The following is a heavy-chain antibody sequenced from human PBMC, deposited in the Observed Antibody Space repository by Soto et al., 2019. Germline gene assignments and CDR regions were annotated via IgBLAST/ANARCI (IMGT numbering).Heavy chain of an antibody. Sequence: PGGSLRLSCAASGFTLRDYTMSWVRRAPGKGLEWVSSIDERGATTSNAESVRGRFTISRDDSKNTLYLQMNSLRDEDTAVYFCAKGGIQGWTRGLYDHWGQGTQVTVSS. CDR2: IDERGATT. D-gene: IGHD1-26*01. CDR3: AKGGIQGWTRGLYDH. J-gene: IGHJ4*01. V-gene: IGHV3-23*01. CDR1: GFTLRDYT.